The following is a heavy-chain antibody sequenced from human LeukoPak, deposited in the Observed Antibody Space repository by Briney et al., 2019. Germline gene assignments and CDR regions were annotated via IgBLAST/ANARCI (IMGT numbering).Heavy chain of an antibody. Sequence: GGSLRLSCAASGFTFSSYAMSWVRQAPGKGLEWVANIKQDGSEKYYVDSVKGRFTISRDNAKNSLYLQMNSLRAEDTAVYYCARDRGFDFDYWGQGTLVTVSS. CDR3: ARDRGFDFDY. CDR2: IKQDGSEK. D-gene: IGHD3-22*01. J-gene: IGHJ4*02. CDR1: GFTFSSYA. V-gene: IGHV3-7*01.